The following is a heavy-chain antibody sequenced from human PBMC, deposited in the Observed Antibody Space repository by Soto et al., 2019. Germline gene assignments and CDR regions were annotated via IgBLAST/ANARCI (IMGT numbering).Heavy chain of an antibody. D-gene: IGHD3-22*01. CDR1: GGSISSGGYY. CDR3: ARVGDSSGYRKAFDI. Sequence: PSETLSLTCTVSGGSISSGGYYWSWIRQHPGKGLEWIGYIYYSGSTYYNPSLKSRVTISVDTSKNQFSLKLSSVTAADTAVYYCARVGDSSGYRKAFDIWGQGTMVT. J-gene: IGHJ3*02. V-gene: IGHV4-31*03. CDR2: IYYSGST.